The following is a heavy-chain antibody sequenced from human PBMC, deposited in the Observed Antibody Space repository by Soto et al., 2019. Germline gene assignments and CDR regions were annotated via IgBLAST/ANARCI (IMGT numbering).Heavy chain of an antibody. J-gene: IGHJ3*02. CDR1: GFTFSSYA. CDR2: ISGSGGST. D-gene: IGHD3-3*01. CDR3: AKDKSRRFLEWSQLVPKAYAFDI. V-gene: IGHV3-23*01. Sequence: GGSLRLSCAASGFTFSSYAISWVRQAPGKGLEWVSAISGSGGSTYYADSVKGRFTISRDNSKNTLYLQMNSLRAEDTAVYYCAKDKSRRFLEWSQLVPKAYAFDIWGQGTMVTVSS.